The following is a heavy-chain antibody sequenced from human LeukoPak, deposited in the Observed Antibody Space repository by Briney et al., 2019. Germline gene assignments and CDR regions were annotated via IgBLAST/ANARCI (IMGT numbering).Heavy chain of an antibody. CDR3: ARSPRYSGYDLDY. CDR2: IYYSGST. V-gene: IGHV4-59*01. CDR1: GGSISSYY. D-gene: IGHD5-12*01. J-gene: IGHJ4*02. Sequence: SETLSLTCTVSGGSISSYYWSWIRQPPGKGLEGIGYIYYSGSTNYNPSLKSRVTISVDTSKNQFSLKLSSVTATDTAVYYCARSPRYSGYDLDYWGQGTLLTVSS.